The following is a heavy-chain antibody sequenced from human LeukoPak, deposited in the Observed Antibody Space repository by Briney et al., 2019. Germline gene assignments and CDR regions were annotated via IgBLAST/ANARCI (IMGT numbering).Heavy chain of an antibody. CDR2: TYYRSKWYT. V-gene: IGHV6-1*01. CDR1: GDSVSSNSAA. CDR3: AREGGAAAGTGAFDI. Sequence: SQTLSLTCAISGDSVSSNSAAWNWIRQSPSRGLEWLGRTYYRSKWYTDYAVSVKSRITINPDTSKNQFSLQVNSVTPEDTAVYYCAREGGAAAGTGAFDIWGQGQWSPSLQ. J-gene: IGHJ3*02. D-gene: IGHD6-13*01.